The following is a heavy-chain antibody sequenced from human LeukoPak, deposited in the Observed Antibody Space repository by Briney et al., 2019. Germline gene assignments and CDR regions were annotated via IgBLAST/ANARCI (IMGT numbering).Heavy chain of an antibody. CDR2: IKSKTDGGTT. CDR3: TTDSSGYYYFDY. D-gene: IGHD3-22*01. V-gene: IGHV3-15*01. J-gene: IGHJ4*02. CDR1: GFTFSNAW. Sequence: GGSLRLSCAASGFTFSNAWMSWVRQSPGKGLEGVGRIKSKTDGGTTDYAAPVKGRFTISRDDSKNTLYLQMNSRKNEYTAVYYCTTDSSGYYYFDYWGQGTLVTVSS.